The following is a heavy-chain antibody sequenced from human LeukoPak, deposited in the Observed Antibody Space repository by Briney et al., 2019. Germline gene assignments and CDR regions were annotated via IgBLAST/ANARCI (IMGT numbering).Heavy chain of an antibody. CDR1: GFTFSDYY. D-gene: IGHD1-1*01. CDR3: ASGGTTGTFYFDY. V-gene: IGHV3-11*01. J-gene: IGHJ4*02. CDR2: ISSSGSSI. Sequence: GGSLRLSCAASGFTFSDYYMSWIRQAPGKGLEWVSYISSSGSSIYYADSVKGRFTISRDNAKNSLYLQMNSLRAQDTAVYYCASGGTTGTFYFDYWGQGTLVTVSS.